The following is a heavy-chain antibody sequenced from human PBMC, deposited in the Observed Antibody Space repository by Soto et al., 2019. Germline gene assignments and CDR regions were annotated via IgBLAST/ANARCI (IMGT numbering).Heavy chain of an antibody. Sequence: EVQLVESGGGLVQPGGSLRLSCVASGFIFSSYYMTWVRQAPGKGLEWVANIKHDGSEKYYVDSVKGRFTISRDNAKNSLFLQMNNLRAEDTAVYFCARDAWGELKFDYWGQGTLVAVSS. CDR3: ARDAWGELKFDY. J-gene: IGHJ4*02. V-gene: IGHV3-7*01. CDR1: GFIFSSYY. D-gene: IGHD1-7*01. CDR2: IKHDGSEK.